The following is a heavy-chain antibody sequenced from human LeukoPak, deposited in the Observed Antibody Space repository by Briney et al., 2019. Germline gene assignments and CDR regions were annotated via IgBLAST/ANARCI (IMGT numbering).Heavy chain of an antibody. J-gene: IGHJ1*01. D-gene: IGHD3-10*01. CDR3: ARDRNYYGSGSYPRAGYFQH. V-gene: IGHV4-34*01. Sequence: SETLSLTCAVYGGSFSGYYWSWIRQPPGKGLEWIGETNHSGSTNYNPSLKSRVTISVDMSKNQFSLKLSSVTAADTAVYYCARDRNYYGSGSYPRAGYFQHWGQGTLVTVSS. CDR1: GGSFSGYY. CDR2: TNHSGST.